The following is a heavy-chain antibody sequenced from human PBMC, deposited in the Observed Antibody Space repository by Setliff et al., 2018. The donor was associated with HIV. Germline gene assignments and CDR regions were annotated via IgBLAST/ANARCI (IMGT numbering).Heavy chain of an antibody. CDR2: IYPDKSDT. CDR1: GYTFSTYW. CDR3: ARLRHNRPWLVVNSPLDS. Sequence: GESLKISCQGSGYTFSTYWIAWVRQTPGKGMDWVGLIYPDKSDTKYRPSLQGQVTISADKSIATAYLQWNNPKASDTALYYCARLRHNRPWLVVNSPLDSWGQGTLVTVS. D-gene: IGHD6-19*01. J-gene: IGHJ4*02. V-gene: IGHV5-51*01.